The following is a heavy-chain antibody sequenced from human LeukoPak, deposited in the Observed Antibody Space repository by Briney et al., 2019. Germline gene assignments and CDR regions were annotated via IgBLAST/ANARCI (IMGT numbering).Heavy chain of an antibody. CDR3: ARYGSGSKSAYYYYYMDV. V-gene: IGHV1-69*06. Sequence: ASVKVSCKASGGTFSSYAISWVRQAPGQGLEWMGGIIPIFGTANYAQKFQGRVTITADKSTSTAYMELSSLRSEDTAVYYCARYGSGSKSAYYYYYMDVWGKGTMVTVSS. J-gene: IGHJ6*03. CDR1: GGTFSSYA. CDR2: IIPIFGTA. D-gene: IGHD3-10*01.